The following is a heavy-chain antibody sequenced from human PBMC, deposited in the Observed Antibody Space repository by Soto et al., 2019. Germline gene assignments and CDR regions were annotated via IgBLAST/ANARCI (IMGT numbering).Heavy chain of an antibody. D-gene: IGHD4-17*01. J-gene: IGHJ4*02. CDR2: IRGSGLKT. V-gene: IGHV3-23*01. CDR1: GFSFSSFA. CDR3: AKGADFGDFVGGGYFDY. Sequence: VQLLESGGGLVQPGGSLRLSCGASGFSFSSFAVSWFRQAPGKGLEWVSFIRGSGLKTNYADSVKGRFTISRDNSKNTIYLQMNSLRAEDTAVYYCAKGADFGDFVGGGYFDYWGQGTLVTVSS.